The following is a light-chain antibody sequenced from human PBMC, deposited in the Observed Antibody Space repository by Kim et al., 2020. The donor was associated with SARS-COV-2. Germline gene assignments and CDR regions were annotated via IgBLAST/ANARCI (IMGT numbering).Light chain of an antibody. Sequence: LTQPASVSGSPGQSITISCTGTSSDVGGYNYVSWYQQHPGKAPKLMIFDVSNRPSGVSNRFSGSKSGNTASLTISGLQAEDEADYYCSSYTSSSTWVFGGGTQLTVL. CDR1: SSDVGGYNY. CDR3: SSYTSSSTWV. V-gene: IGLV2-14*03. J-gene: IGLJ3*02. CDR2: DVS.